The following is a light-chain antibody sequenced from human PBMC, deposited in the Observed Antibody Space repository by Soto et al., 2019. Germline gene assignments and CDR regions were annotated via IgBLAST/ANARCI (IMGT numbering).Light chain of an antibody. CDR1: QSIGSN. Sequence: EIVMTQSPATLSVSPGERATLSCRASQSIGSNLAWYQQIPGQAPRLLIYGASTRATGIPARFSGSGSGTEFTLTIRSLQSEDFSVYYCQQYDNWPRTFGPGTKVNIK. CDR3: QQYDNWPRT. J-gene: IGKJ3*01. CDR2: GAS. V-gene: IGKV3-15*01.